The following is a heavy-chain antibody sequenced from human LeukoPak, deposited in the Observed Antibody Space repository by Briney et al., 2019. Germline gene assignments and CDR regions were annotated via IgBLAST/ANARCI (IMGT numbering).Heavy chain of an antibody. V-gene: IGHV1-8*01. CDR3: ARGLHVLRYFDWPPARTYYFDY. J-gene: IGHJ4*02. Sequence: GASVKVSCKASGYTFTSYDINWVRQATGQGLEWMGWMNPNSGNTGYAQKFQGRVTMTRNTSISTAYKELSSLRSEDTAVYYCARGLHVLRYFDWPPARTYYFDYWGQGTLVTVSS. CDR1: GYTFTSYD. D-gene: IGHD3-9*01. CDR2: MNPNSGNT.